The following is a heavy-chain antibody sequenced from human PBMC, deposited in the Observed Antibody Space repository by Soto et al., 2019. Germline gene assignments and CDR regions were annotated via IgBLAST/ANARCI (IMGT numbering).Heavy chain of an antibody. D-gene: IGHD3-16*01. CDR3: AKVAPRSARIMITFGVTVDY. J-gene: IGHJ4*02. CDR2: ISGSGGST. CDR1: GFTFSSYA. V-gene: IGHV3-23*01. Sequence: GGSLRLSCAASGFTFSSYAMSWVRQAPGKGLEWVSAISGSGGSTYYADSVKGRFTISRDNSKNTLYLQMNSLRAEDTAVYYCAKVAPRSARIMITFGVTVDYWGQGTLVTVSS.